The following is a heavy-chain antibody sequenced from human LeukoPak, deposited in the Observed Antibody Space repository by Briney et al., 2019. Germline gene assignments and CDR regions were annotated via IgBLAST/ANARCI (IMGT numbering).Heavy chain of an antibody. D-gene: IGHD1-7*01. Sequence: GGSLRLSCAASGFTFSSYAMSWVRQAPGKGLEWVSAISGSGGSTYHADSVKGRFTISRDNSKNTLYLQMNSLRAEDTAVYYCAKGDKGTGTTSFDYWGQGTLVTVSS. CDR2: ISGSGGST. J-gene: IGHJ4*02. CDR1: GFTFSSYA. V-gene: IGHV3-23*01. CDR3: AKGDKGTGTTSFDY.